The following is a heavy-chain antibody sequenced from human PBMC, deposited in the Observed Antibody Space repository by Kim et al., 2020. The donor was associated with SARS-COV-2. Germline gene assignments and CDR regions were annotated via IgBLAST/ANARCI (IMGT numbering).Heavy chain of an antibody. V-gene: IGHV3-64D*06. D-gene: IGHD5-12*01. CDR2: ISSNGGST. Sequence: GGSLRLSCSASGFTFSSYAMHWVRQAPGKGLKYVSAISSNGGSTYYADSVKGRFTISRDNSKNTLYLQMSSLRAEDTAVYYCVKGPYPQPTWGATAFDYWGQGTLVTVSS. CDR1: GFTFSSYA. CDR3: VKGPYPQPTWGATAFDY. J-gene: IGHJ4*02.